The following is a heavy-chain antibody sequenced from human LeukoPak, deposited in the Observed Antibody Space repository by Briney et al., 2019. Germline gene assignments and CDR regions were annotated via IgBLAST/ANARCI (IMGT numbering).Heavy chain of an antibody. Sequence: PGGSLRLSCAASGFGFSSYRMNWVRYAPWQGRVWVSRIKGDGISTNYADSVKGRFTISRDIAKNTLYLQMNSLRAEDTGVYYCAKDHYWSIDYWGRGTLVTVSS. D-gene: IGHD3-3*01. CDR2: IKGDGIST. CDR3: AKDHYWSIDY. V-gene: IGHV3-74*01. CDR1: GFGFSSYR. J-gene: IGHJ4*02.